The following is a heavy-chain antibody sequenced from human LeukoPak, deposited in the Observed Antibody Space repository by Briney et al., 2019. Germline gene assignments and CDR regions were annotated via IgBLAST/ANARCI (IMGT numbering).Heavy chain of an antibody. CDR2: IKGKSDGGTA. Sequence: PGGFLRLSCASSGFTFSNAWMSWVRQAPGKGLEWVGRIKGKSDGGTADYAAPVKGRFTIRRDDSKNTLYLQMNSLRTEDTAIYYCTTFSDGSASYSWDIDYWGQGTLVTVSS. D-gene: IGHD3-10*01. CDR3: TTFSDGSASYSWDIDY. CDR1: GFTFSNAW. J-gene: IGHJ4*02. V-gene: IGHV3-15*01.